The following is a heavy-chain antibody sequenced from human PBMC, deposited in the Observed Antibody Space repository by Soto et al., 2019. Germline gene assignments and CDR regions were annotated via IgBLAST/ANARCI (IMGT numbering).Heavy chain of an antibody. Sequence: QVQLQQWGAGLLKPSETLSLTCAVYGGSFSGYYWSWIRQPPGKGLEWIGEINHSGSTNYNPSLKSRVTISVDTSKNQFSLKLSSVTAADTAVYHCARAHYGDYAGWFDPWGQGTLVTVSS. J-gene: IGHJ5*02. V-gene: IGHV4-34*01. D-gene: IGHD4-17*01. CDR3: ARAHYGDYAGWFDP. CDR1: GGSFSGYY. CDR2: INHSGST.